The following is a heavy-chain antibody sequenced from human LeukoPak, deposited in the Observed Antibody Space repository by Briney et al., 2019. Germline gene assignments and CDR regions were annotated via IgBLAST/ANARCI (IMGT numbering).Heavy chain of an antibody. CDR3: ARENNVVVIAYPPFDY. V-gene: IGHV3-11*04. Sequence: GGSLRLSCAASGFTISDYYMSWIRQAPGKGLEWVSYISSSGSTIYYADSVKGRFTISRDNAKNSLYLQMNSLRAEDTAVYYCARENNVVVIAYPPFDYWGQGTLVTVSS. CDR1: GFTISDYY. D-gene: IGHD2-21*01. J-gene: IGHJ4*02. CDR2: ISSSGSTI.